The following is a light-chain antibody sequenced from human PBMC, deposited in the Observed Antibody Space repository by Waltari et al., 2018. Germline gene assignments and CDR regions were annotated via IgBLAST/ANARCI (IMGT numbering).Light chain of an antibody. V-gene: IGKV4-1*01. CDR1: QSILYSSNNKNY. CDR2: WAS. Sequence: DIVMTQPPDSLAVSLGERATINCKSSQSILYSSNNKNYLVWYQQKPGQPPKLLIYWASTRESGVPDRFSGSGSGTDFTLTISSLRTEDVAVYYCQQYYSTPLTFGQGTKLEI. CDR3: QQYYSTPLT. J-gene: IGKJ2*01.